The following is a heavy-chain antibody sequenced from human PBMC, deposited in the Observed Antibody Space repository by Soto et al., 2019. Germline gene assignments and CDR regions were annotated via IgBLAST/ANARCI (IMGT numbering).Heavy chain of an antibody. V-gene: IGHV3-23*01. J-gene: IGHJ4*02. CDR3: AKSPLRPDIVLMVYAPTPYFDY. CDR2: ISGSGGST. CDR1: GFTFSSYA. D-gene: IGHD2-8*01. Sequence: PGGSLRLSCAASGFTFSSYAMSWVRQAPGKGLKWVSAISGSGGSTYYADSVKGRFTISRDNSKNTLYLQMNSLRAEDTAVYYCAKSPLRPDIVLMVYAPTPYFDYWGQGTLVTVSS.